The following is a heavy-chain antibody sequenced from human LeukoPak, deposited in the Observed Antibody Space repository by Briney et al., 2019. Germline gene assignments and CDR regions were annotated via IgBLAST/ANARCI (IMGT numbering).Heavy chain of an antibody. V-gene: IGHV1-46*01. CDR3: ARQIPSIAVPSSSLDY. CDR1: GYTFTSYY. D-gene: IGHD6-19*01. Sequence: ASVKVSCKASGYTFTSYYMHWVRQAPGQGLEWMGIINPSGGSTNYAQKFQGRVTMTRDTSTSTVYMEPSSLRSEDTAVYYCARQIPSIAVPSSSLDYWGQGTLVTVSS. J-gene: IGHJ4*02. CDR2: INPSGGST.